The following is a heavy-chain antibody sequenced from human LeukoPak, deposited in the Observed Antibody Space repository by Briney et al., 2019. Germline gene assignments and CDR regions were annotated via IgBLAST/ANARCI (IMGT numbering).Heavy chain of an antibody. Sequence: SETLSLTCTVSGGSISSYYWSWIRQPPGKGLEWIGYIYYSGSTNYNPSLKSRVTISVDTSKNQFSLKLSSVTAADTAVYYCATLPSSTTHDAFDIWGRGTMVTVSS. J-gene: IGHJ3*02. D-gene: IGHD1-1*01. V-gene: IGHV4-59*01. CDR3: ATLPSSTTHDAFDI. CDR2: IYYSGST. CDR1: GGSISSYY.